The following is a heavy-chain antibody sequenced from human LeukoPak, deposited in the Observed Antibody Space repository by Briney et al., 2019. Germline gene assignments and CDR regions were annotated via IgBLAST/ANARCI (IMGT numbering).Heavy chain of an antibody. CDR3: AREDYDDSGAWYFDL. Sequence: SETLSLTCTVSGYSISSGYYWGWIRQPPGKGLEWIGSIYHSGNTYYDPSLKSRVTISVDKSKNQFSLKLSSVTAADTAVYYCAREDYDDSGAWYFDLWGRGTLVTVSS. CDR1: GYSISSGYY. J-gene: IGHJ2*01. V-gene: IGHV4-38-2*02. CDR2: IYHSGNT. D-gene: IGHD3-3*01.